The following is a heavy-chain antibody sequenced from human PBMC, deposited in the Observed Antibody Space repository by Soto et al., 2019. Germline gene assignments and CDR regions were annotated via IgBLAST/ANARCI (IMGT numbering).Heavy chain of an antibody. Sequence: ASVKVSCKASGYTFTSYAMHLVRQAPGQRLEWMGWINAGNGNTKYSQKFQGRVTITRDTSASTAYMELSSLRSEDTAVYYCARPVVVAGTPDDAFDIWGQGTMVTVSS. CDR3: ARPVVVAGTPDDAFDI. CDR1: GYTFTSYA. D-gene: IGHD6-19*01. J-gene: IGHJ3*02. V-gene: IGHV1-3*01. CDR2: INAGNGNT.